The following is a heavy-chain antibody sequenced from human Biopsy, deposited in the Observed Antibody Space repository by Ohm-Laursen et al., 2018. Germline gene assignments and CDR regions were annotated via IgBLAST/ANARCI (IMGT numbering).Heavy chain of an antibody. J-gene: IGHJ4*02. CDR2: ISWNSGNI. D-gene: IGHD3-10*01. CDR3: AKDVYLDRGSGSYFDY. V-gene: IGHV3-9*01. Sequence: SSLRLSCTASGFTFDDYAMHWVRQTPGKGLEWVSGISWNSGNIGYADSVKGRFTVSRDNAKKSLYLQMNSLRAEDTAFYYCAKDVYLDRGSGSYFDYWGQGTLVTVSS. CDR1: GFTFDDYA.